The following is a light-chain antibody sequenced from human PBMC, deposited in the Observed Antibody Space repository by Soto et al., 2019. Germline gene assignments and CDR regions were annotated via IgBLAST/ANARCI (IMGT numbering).Light chain of an antibody. V-gene: IGLV2-14*01. CDR2: EVR. CDR3: SSYTSSSTLV. CDR1: SSDVGGYKY. Sequence: QSVLAQPAAVSGSPGQSITISCTGTSSDVGGYKYVSWSQQHPGKAPKLMIYEVRNRPSGVSNRFSGSKSGNTASLTISELQAEDEADYYCSSYTSSSTLVFGTGTKSPS. J-gene: IGLJ1*01.